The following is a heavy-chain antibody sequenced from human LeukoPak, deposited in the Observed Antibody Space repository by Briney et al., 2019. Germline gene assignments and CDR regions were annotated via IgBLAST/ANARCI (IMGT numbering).Heavy chain of an antibody. J-gene: IGHJ6*03. CDR2: INPNSGGT. CDR1: GYIFTGYY. V-gene: IGHV1-2*02. Sequence: ASVKVSCKASGYIFTGYYMYWVRQAPGQGLEWMGWINPNSGGTNYAQKFQDRFTMTRDTSISTAYMELSRLRSDDTAVYYCARDPSHYYYTDAWGKGTPVIVSS. CDR3: ARDPSHYYYTDA.